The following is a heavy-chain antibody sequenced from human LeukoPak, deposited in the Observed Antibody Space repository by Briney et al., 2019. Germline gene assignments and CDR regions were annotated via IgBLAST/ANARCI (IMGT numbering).Heavy chain of an antibody. Sequence: QAGGSLRLSCAASGFIFSSYYMSWVRQAPGKGLECVAHKNPDGGQEPCVDSVKGRFTVSRDNAKNSVFLQMNGLRVEDTAMYYCARWRGQQSEFDLWGQGTLVTVSS. CDR1: GFIFSSYY. D-gene: IGHD6-13*01. CDR3: ARWRGQQSEFDL. V-gene: IGHV3-7*01. J-gene: IGHJ4*02. CDR2: KNPDGGQE.